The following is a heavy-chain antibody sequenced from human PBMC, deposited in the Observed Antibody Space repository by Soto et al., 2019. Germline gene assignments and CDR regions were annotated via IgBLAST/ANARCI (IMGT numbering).Heavy chain of an antibody. D-gene: IGHD3-22*01. CDR2: ISYGGGTT. J-gene: IGHJ4*02. CDR1: EFTFSNYA. V-gene: IGHV3-23*01. Sequence: HPGGSLRLSCAASEFTFSNYAMSWVRQAPGKGLEWVSAISYGGGTTYYADSVKGRFTISRDNSKNTLYLQMNSLRAEDTAVYYCAKKPGYYYDSTGYHFDSWGQGT. CDR3: AKKPGYYYDSTGYHFDS.